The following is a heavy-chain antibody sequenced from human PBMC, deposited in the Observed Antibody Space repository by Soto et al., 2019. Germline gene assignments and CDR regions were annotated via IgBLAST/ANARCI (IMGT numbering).Heavy chain of an antibody. V-gene: IGHV1-2*04. CDR2: INPNSGGT. D-gene: IGHD3-9*01. Sequence: ASVKVSCKASGYTFTGYYMHWVRQAPGQGLEWMGWINPNSGGTNYAQKFQGWVTMTRDTSISTAYMELSRLRSDDTAVYYCARAERYDILTGYSPMDYWGQGTLVTVSS. CDR3: ARAERYDILTGYSPMDY. CDR1: GYTFTGYY. J-gene: IGHJ4*02.